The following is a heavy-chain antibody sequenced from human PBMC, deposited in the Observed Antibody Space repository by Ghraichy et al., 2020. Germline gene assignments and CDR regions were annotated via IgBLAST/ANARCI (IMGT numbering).Heavy chain of an antibody. CDR3: ARAGIQLWLGVDY. V-gene: IGHV4-34*01. Sequence: SQTLSLTCAVSGGSFSGSYWTWVRQAPGKGLEWIGEVNHSGGTNYSPSLKSRVSISIDTSKDQSSLKLNTVTAADTAVYYCARAGIQLWLGVDYWGQGTLVTVSS. J-gene: IGHJ4*02. CDR2: VNHSGGT. CDR1: GGSFSGSY. D-gene: IGHD5-18*01.